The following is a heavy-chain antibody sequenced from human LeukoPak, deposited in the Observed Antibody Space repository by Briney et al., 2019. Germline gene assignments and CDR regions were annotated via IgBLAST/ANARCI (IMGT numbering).Heavy chain of an antibody. V-gene: IGHV4-59*08. CDR1: GGSISSYY. Sequence: SETLSLTCTVSGGSISSYYWSWIRQPPGMGLEWIGYIYYSGSTNYNPSLKNRVTISVDTSKNQFSLKLSSVTAADTAVYYCARQTGSYFSYFDYWGQGTLVTVSS. D-gene: IGHD1-26*01. CDR3: ARQTGSYFSYFDY. J-gene: IGHJ4*02. CDR2: IYYSGST.